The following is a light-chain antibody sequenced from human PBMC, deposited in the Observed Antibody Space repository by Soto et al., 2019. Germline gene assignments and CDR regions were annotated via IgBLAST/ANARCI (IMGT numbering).Light chain of an antibody. CDR3: CSHSGSVTYVV. Sequence: QSALTQPASVSGSPGQSITISCTGTSSDIGNYNLVSWYQQHPGKAPKLMIYEATKRPSGVSSRFSGSKSGNTASLTISGLQTDDEADYYCCSHSGSVTYVVFGGGTKLTVL. CDR1: SSDIGNYNL. V-gene: IGLV2-23*01. J-gene: IGLJ2*01. CDR2: EAT.